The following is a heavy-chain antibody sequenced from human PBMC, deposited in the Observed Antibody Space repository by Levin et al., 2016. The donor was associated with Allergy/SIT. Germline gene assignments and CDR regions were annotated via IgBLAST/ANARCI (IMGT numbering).Heavy chain of an antibody. D-gene: IGHD3-10*01. CDR1: GDSIINYY. Sequence: SETLSLTCTVSGDSIINYYWSWIRQPPGKGLEWIGYIYYSGTTNYNPSLQSRVAISVDTSENQFSLTVTSVTAEDTALYYCARHGPVGAEVFDYWGQGTLVTVSS. CDR2: IYYSGTT. CDR3: ARHGPVGAEVFDY. J-gene: IGHJ4*02. V-gene: IGHV4-59*08.